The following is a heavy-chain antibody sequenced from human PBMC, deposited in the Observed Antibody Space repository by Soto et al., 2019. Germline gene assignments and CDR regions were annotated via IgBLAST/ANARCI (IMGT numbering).Heavy chain of an antibody. CDR2: SRDKGNSYST. J-gene: IGHJ4*02. CDR1: GFTFSDYY. V-gene: IGHV3-72*01. D-gene: IGHD1-7*01. CDR3: ARSIPGTTSFDS. Sequence: EVHLVESGGGLVQPGGSLRLSCAGSGFTFSDYYIDWVRQAPGKGLEWVGRSRDKGNSYSTDYAASVKGRFTVSRDTSKNSLWPPMNSLKADDTALYYWARSIPGTTSFDSWGQGTPVTVSS.